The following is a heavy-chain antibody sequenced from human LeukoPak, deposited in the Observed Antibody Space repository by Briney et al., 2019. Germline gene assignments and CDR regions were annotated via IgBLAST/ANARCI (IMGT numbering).Heavy chain of an antibody. V-gene: IGHV3-30*02. J-gene: IGHJ3*02. CDR3: AKDELWFGELLKGAFDI. D-gene: IGHD3-10*01. Sequence: GGSLRLSCAASGFTFSSYGMHWVRQAPGKGLEWVAFIRYDGSNKYYADSVKGRFTISRDNSKNTLYLQMNSLRAEDTAVYYCAKDELWFGELLKGAFDIWGQGTMVTVSS. CDR2: IRYDGSNK. CDR1: GFTFSSYG.